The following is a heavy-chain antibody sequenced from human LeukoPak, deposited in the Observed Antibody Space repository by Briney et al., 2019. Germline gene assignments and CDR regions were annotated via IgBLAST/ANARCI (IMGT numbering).Heavy chain of an antibody. J-gene: IGHJ4*02. D-gene: IGHD3-22*01. CDR1: GGSFSGYY. CDR2: INHGGSS. CDR3: ARVDDSSGYYRYYFDY. Sequence: PSETLSLTCAVYGGSFSGYYWSWIRHPPGKGLEWIGEINHGGSSNYNPSLKSRVTISVDTSKNQFSLKLGSVTAADTAVYYCARVDDSSGYYRYYFDYWGQGTLVTVSS. V-gene: IGHV4-34*01.